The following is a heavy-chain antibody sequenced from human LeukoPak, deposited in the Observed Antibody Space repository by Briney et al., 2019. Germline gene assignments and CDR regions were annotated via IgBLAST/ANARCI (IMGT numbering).Heavy chain of an antibody. J-gene: IGHJ4*02. CDR1: GFTFSSYD. Sequence: GGSLRLSCAASGFTFSSYDMHWVRQATGKGLEWVSAIGTAGDTHYPGSVKGRFTISRENAKNSLYLQMSSLRAGDTAVYYCARGYYYGSGSYWGFDYWGQGTLVTVSS. CDR2: IGTAGDT. D-gene: IGHD3-10*01. CDR3: ARGYYYGSGSYWGFDY. V-gene: IGHV3-13*04.